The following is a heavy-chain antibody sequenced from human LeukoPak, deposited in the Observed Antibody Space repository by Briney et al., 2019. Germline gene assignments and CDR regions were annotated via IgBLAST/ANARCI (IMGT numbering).Heavy chain of an antibody. J-gene: IGHJ6*03. CDR2: IIPMFGAA. CDR1: GGTFSKFG. V-gene: IGHV1-69*05. Sequence: SVQVSCKASGGTFSKFGISWVRQAPGEGLGWMGGIIPMFGAANYAQKFQGRVTITTDESTTTAHMELISLTSDDTAVYFCATEGPNYYMDVWGKGTTVTVSS. CDR3: ATEGPNYYMDV.